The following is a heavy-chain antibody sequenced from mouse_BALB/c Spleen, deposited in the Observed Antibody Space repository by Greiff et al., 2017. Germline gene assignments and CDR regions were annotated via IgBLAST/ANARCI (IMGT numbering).Heavy chain of an antibody. Sequence: QVQLKESGPGLAAPSQSLSITCTVSGFSLTDYGVSWIHQPPGKGLEWLGVIWGGGSTYYNSALKSRLSISKDNSKGQVFLKMNSLQTDDTAMYYCVEHDDYDRPWFADWGQGTLVTVSA. D-gene: IGHD2-4*01. V-gene: IGHV2-6-5*01. J-gene: IGHJ3*01. CDR2: IWGGGST. CDR1: GFSLTDYG. CDR3: VEHDDYDRPWFAD.